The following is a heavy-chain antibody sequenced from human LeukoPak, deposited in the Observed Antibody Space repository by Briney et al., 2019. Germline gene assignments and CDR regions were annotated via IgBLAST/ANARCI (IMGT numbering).Heavy chain of an antibody. J-gene: IGHJ4*02. CDR3: ARGGPPAIAVAGSSFDY. CDR2: IYHSGST. V-gene: IGHV4-30-2*01. D-gene: IGHD6-19*01. CDR1: GGSISSGGYS. Sequence: NTSETLSLTCAVSGGSISSGGYSWSWIRQPPGKGLEWIGYIYHSGSTYYNPSLKSRVTISVDRSKNQFSLKLSSVTAADTAVYYCARGGPPAIAVAGSSFDYWGQGTLVTVSS.